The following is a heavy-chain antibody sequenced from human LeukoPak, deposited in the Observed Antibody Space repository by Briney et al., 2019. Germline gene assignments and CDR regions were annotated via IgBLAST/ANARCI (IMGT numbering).Heavy chain of an antibody. CDR3: AREGGPYRPLDY. CDR1: GGSISSYY. CDR2: IYYSGST. Sequence: PSETLSLTCTVSGGSISSYYWSWIRQPPGKGLEWIGYIYYSGSTNYNPSLKSRVTISVDTSKSQFSLKLISVTAADTAVYYCAREGGPYRPLDYSGQGTLVTVPS. J-gene: IGHJ4*02. V-gene: IGHV4-59*01.